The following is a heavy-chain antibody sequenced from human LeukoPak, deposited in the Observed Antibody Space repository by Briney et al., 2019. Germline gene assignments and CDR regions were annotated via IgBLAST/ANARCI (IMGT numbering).Heavy chain of an antibody. D-gene: IGHD2-21*02. J-gene: IGHJ4*02. CDR3: ARSPADCGGDCYPYYFDY. Sequence: GESLKISCKGSGYSFTSYWIGWVRQMPGKGLEWMGIIYPGDSDTRYSPSFQGQVTISADKSISTAYLQWSSLKASDTAMYYCARSPADCGGDCYPYYFDYWGQGTLVTVSS. V-gene: IGHV5-51*01. CDR2: IYPGDSDT. CDR1: GYSFTSYW.